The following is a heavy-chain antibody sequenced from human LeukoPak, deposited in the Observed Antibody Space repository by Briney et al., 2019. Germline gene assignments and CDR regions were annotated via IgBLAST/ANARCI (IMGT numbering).Heavy chain of an antibody. D-gene: IGHD3-3*01. CDR3: ARERKITFFGVACDY. CDR1: GYIFTSYP. V-gene: IGHV1-2*06. CDR2: INPNGGGT. J-gene: IGHJ4*02. Sequence: ASVKVSCKASGYIFTSYPIHWVRQAPGQGLEWMGRINPNGGGTNYAQKFQGRVTMTSDTSISTAYMELSRLRSDDTAVYYCARERKITFFGVACDYWGQGTLVTVSS.